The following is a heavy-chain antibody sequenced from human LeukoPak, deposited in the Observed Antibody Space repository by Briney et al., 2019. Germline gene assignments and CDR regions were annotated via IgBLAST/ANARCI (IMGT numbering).Heavy chain of an antibody. J-gene: IGHJ4*02. CDR1: GFTFNTYG. CDR3: ARGGVDYYGSGTYYLMYYFDY. D-gene: IGHD3-10*01. V-gene: IGHV3-23*01. CDR2: ISGSGGAT. Sequence: GGSLRLSCAASGFTFNTYGMSWVRQAPGKGLEWVSGISGSGGATYYADSVKGRFTISRDVPHNTLYLQMNSLRAEDTAVYFCARGGVDYYGSGTYYLMYYFDYWGQGALVTVSS.